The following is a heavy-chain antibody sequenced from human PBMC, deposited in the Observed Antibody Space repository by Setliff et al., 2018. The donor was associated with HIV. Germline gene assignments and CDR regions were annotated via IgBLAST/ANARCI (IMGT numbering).Heavy chain of an antibody. CDR3: ARAGIPSLAGTTAYYFDY. CDR1: GGTFTKYD. CDR2: MNPSSGNA. J-gene: IGHJ4*02. V-gene: IGHV1-8*03. D-gene: IGHD6-19*01. Sequence: GASVKVSCKTSGGTFTKYDINWVRQATGQGLEWMGWMNPSSGNAEYAQRFQGRVTLTRNTSISTAYMELSSLTSEDTAVYYRARAGIPSLAGTTAYYFDYWGQGTPVTVSS.